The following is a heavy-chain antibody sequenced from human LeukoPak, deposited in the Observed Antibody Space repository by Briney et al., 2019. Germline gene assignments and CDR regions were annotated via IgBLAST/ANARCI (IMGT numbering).Heavy chain of an antibody. J-gene: IGHJ3*02. V-gene: IGHV3-33*06. CDR3: AKEGYSSSWWGGAFDI. Sequence: GGSLRLSCAASGFTLSSYGMHWVRQAPGKGLEWVAVIWYDGSNKYYADSVKGRFTISRDNSKNTLYLQMNSLRAEDTAVYYCAKEGYSSSWWGGAFDIWGQGTMVTVSS. CDR2: IWYDGSNK. CDR1: GFTLSSYG. D-gene: IGHD6-13*01.